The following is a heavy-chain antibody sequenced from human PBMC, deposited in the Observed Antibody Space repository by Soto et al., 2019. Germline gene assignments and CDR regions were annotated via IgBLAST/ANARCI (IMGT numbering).Heavy chain of an antibody. D-gene: IGHD6-19*01. J-gene: IGHJ6*02. V-gene: IGHV1-2*02. CDR3: ARTGYQWLGPHYYYYGMDV. CDR2: INPNSGGT. Sequence: ASVTVSCNASGYTFTGCYMPWVRQAPGQGLEWMGWINPNSGGTNYAQKFQGRVTMTRNTSISTAYMELSRLRSHDTAVYYCARTGYQWLGPHYYYYGMDVWGQGTTVTV. CDR1: GYTFTGCY.